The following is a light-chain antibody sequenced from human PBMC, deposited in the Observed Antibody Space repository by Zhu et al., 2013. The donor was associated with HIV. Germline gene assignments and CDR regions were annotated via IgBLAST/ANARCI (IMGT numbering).Light chain of an antibody. CDR2: DNN. Sequence: QSVLTQPPLVSAAPGQKVTISCSGSSSNIGNNYVSWYQQLPGTAPKLLIYDNNKRPSGIPDRFSGSKSGTSATLGITGLQTGDEADYYCGTWDTSLSAGYVFGTGTTVTVL. CDR1: SSNIGNNY. J-gene: IGLJ1*01. CDR3: GTWDTSLSAGYV. V-gene: IGLV1-51*01.